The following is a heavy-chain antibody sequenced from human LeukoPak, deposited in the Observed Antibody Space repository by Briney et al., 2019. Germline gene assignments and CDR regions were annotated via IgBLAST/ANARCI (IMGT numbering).Heavy chain of an antibody. Sequence: GGSLRLSCAASGFTFSSYGMHWVRQAPGKGLEWVALIWYDGSTKYYADSMKGRFTISRDNSKNTLYLQMNSLRAEDTAVYYCARDEVGFNYWGQGTLVTVSS. CDR2: IWYDGSTK. CDR1: GFTFSSYG. CDR3: ARDEVGFNY. J-gene: IGHJ4*02. V-gene: IGHV3-33*01. D-gene: IGHD6-25*01.